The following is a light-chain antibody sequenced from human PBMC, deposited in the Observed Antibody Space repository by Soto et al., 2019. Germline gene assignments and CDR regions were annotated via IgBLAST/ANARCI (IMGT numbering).Light chain of an antibody. CDR3: SSYAGSRYV. CDR2: AVS. Sequence: QSALTQPPSASGSPGQSVTISCTGTSSDVGGYYYVSWYQQHPGKAPKLMIYAVSKRPSGVPDRFSGSKSGNTASLTVSGLQAEDEAEYYCSSYAGSRYVFGTGTKLTVL. V-gene: IGLV2-8*01. CDR1: SSDVGGYYY. J-gene: IGLJ1*01.